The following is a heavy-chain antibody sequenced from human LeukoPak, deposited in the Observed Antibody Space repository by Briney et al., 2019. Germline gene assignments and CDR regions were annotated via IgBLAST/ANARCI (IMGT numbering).Heavy chain of an antibody. V-gene: IGHV3-33*06. CDR2: IWYDGSNK. Sequence: GGSLRLSCAASGFTFSSYGMHWVRQAPGKGLEGVAVIWYDGSNKYYADSVKGRFTISRDNSKNTLYLQMNSLRAEDTAVYYCAKDRWELPSYFDYWGQGTLVTVSS. D-gene: IGHD1-26*01. CDR1: GFTFSSYG. J-gene: IGHJ4*02. CDR3: AKDRWELPSYFDY.